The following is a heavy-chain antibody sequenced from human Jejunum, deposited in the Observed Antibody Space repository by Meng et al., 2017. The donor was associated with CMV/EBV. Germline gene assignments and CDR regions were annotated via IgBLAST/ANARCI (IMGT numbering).Heavy chain of an antibody. D-gene: IGHD4-17*01. V-gene: IGHV3-23*01. Sequence: CAASRFTFSIYSMSWVRQAPGKGLQWVSVISSSGDTTYYADSVKGRFTISRDNSKNTVYLQMSSLRAEDTAIYYCVKLMTTVSSQNDYWGQGTLVTVSS. CDR1: RFTFSIYS. CDR3: VKLMTTVSSQNDY. CDR2: ISSSGDTT. J-gene: IGHJ4*02.